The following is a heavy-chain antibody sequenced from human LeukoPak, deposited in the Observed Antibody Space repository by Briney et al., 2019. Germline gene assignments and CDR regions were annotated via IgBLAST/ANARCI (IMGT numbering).Heavy chain of an antibody. Sequence: ASVKVSCKASGYTFTSYGISWVRQAPGQGLEWMGWISAYNGNTNYAQKLQGRVTMTTDTSTSTAYMELRSLRSDDTAVYYCARYAIFGVDTYYYGMDVWGQGTTVTVSS. D-gene: IGHD3-3*01. J-gene: IGHJ6*02. CDR3: ARYAIFGVDTYYYGMDV. V-gene: IGHV1-18*01. CDR2: ISAYNGNT. CDR1: GYTFTSYG.